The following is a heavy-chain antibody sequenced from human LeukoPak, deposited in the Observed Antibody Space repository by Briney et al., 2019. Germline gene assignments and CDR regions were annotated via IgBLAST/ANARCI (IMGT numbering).Heavy chain of an antibody. CDR2: ISSSSSI. CDR3: ARANPPGISFFDS. CDR1: GFTFSSYS. V-gene: IGHV3-21*01. Sequence: PGGSLRLSCAASGFTFSSYSMNWVRQTPGKGLEWVSSISSSSSIYYADSVKGRFTISRDNAKNSLYLQMNSLRAEDTAVYYCARANPPGISFFDSWGQGTLVTVSS. D-gene: IGHD2-15*01. J-gene: IGHJ4*02.